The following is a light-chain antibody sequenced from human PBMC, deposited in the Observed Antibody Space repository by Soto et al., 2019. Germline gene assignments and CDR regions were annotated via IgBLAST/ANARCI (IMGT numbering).Light chain of an antibody. CDR1: QSISSF. CDR3: QQSYSSPPIT. J-gene: IGKJ5*01. Sequence: DLQMSQSPSSLSASVGDRVTITCRASQSISSFLNWYQQKPGKAPKLLIYGASRLRSGVPSRFSGSGSGTDFSLTISGLQPEDFATYYCQQSYSSPPITFGQGTRLEIK. CDR2: GAS. V-gene: IGKV1-39*01.